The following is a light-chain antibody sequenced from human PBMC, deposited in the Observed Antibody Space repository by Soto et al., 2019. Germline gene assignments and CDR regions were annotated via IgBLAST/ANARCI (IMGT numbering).Light chain of an antibody. CDR1: GSDVGRYDS. CDR2: YVT. Sequence: QSVLTQPRSVSGYPGQTVTTSCTGTGSDVGRYDSVSWYQQYPGKAPKIIIYYVTKLPSWVPDRISGSKSGNTASLTISGLLPEDEADYYCCSYAGSFTWVFWTGTKVTV. V-gene: IGLV2-11*01. J-gene: IGLJ1*01. CDR3: CSYAGSFTWV.